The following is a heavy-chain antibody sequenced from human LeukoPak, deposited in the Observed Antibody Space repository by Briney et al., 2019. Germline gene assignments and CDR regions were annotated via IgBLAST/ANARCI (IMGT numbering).Heavy chain of an antibody. CDR2: IYSDNT. Sequence: PGGSLRLSCAASGFTFSSFGMSWVRQAPGKGLEWVSFIYSDNTHYSDSVKGRFTISRDNSKNTLYLQVNSLRAEDTAVYYCARRAGAYSHPYDYWGQGTLVTVSS. J-gene: IGHJ4*02. CDR3: ARRAGAYSHPYDY. CDR1: GFTFSSFG. D-gene: IGHD4/OR15-4a*01. V-gene: IGHV3-53*01.